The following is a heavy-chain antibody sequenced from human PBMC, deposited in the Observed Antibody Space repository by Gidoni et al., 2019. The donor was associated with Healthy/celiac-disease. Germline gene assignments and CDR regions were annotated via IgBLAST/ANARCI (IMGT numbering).Heavy chain of an antibody. D-gene: IGHD2-2*01. CDR3: ARDKGDCSSTSCPWSAFDI. CDR1: GGSISSGGYY. J-gene: IGHJ3*02. CDR2: IYYSGST. Sequence: QVQLQESGPGLVKPSQTLSLTCTVSGGSISSGGYYWSWIRQHPGKGLEWIGYIYYSGSTYYNPSLKSRVTISVDTSKNQFSLKLSSVTAADTAVYYCARDKGDCSSTSCPWSAFDIWGQGTMVTVSS. V-gene: IGHV4-31*03.